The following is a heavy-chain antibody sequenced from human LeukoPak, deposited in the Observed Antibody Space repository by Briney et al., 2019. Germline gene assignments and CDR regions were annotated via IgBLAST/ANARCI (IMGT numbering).Heavy chain of an antibody. Sequence: ASVKVSCNSSGYSFTTYGISWVRQAPGQGLEWMGWISPYNGKTNYAQNLQGRVTMTTDTSTRTAYMELRSLRSDDTAVYYCARTYYYDSSGYYQINWFDPWGQGTLVTVSS. CDR3: ARTYYYDSSGYYQINWFDP. V-gene: IGHV1-18*01. CDR2: ISPYNGKT. CDR1: GYSFTTYG. J-gene: IGHJ5*02. D-gene: IGHD3-22*01.